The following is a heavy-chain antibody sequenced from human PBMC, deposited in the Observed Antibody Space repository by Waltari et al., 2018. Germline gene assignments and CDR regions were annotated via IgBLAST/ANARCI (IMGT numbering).Heavy chain of an antibody. V-gene: IGHV4-38-2*01. Sequence: QVQLQESGPGLVKPSETLSLTCAVSGYSISSGYYWGWIRQPPGKGLEWIGSIYHSGSTYYNPSLKSRVTISVDTSKNQFSLKLSSVTAADTAVYYCARRRRALFGVVKEIDYWGQGTLVTVSS. D-gene: IGHD3-3*01. CDR1: GYSISSGYY. CDR2: IYHSGST. J-gene: IGHJ4*02. CDR3: ARRRRALFGVVKEIDY.